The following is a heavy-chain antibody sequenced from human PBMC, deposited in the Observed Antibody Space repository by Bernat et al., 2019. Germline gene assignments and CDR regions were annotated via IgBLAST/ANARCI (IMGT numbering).Heavy chain of an antibody. CDR3: ARDREIGGYNPGWDAFDI. Sequence: EVQLVESGGGLVQPGGSLRLSCEVSGFTFSGYWMTWVRQAPGKGLEWVANIKQDGSDKYYVDSVKGRFTISRDNSKNTLYLQMDRLRAEDTAVYYCARDREIGGYNPGWDAFDIWGQGTMVTVSS. D-gene: IGHD5-12*01. V-gene: IGHV3-7*01. CDR2: IKQDGSDK. CDR1: GFTFSGYW. J-gene: IGHJ3*02.